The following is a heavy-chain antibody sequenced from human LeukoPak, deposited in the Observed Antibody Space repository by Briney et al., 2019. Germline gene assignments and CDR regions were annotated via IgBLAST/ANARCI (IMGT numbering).Heavy chain of an antibody. CDR3: ARDDRDAYDSRHYYAMDV. Sequence: GGSLRLSCAASGFTVSNSYMSWVRQAPGKGLEWVSIIYSGGNTYYGDSVKGRFTISRDNSKNTLYLEMNSLRAEDTAVYYCARDDRDAYDSRHYYAMDVWGQGTTVTVSS. D-gene: IGHD5-12*01. V-gene: IGHV3-66*01. CDR1: GFTVSNSY. J-gene: IGHJ6*02. CDR2: IYSGGNT.